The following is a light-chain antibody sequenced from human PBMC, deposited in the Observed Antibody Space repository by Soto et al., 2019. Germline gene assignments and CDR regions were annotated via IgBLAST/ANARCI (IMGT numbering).Light chain of an antibody. J-gene: IGKJ1*01. Sequence: DIVMTQTPLSSAVTLGQPTSISCRSNQSVVHSDGNTYLSWLQQRPGQPPRLLIHPISNRFSGVPDRFSGSGAGTDFTMKISRVEAEDVGVYYCMQATQSWTFGQGTKVEIK. CDR2: PIS. CDR3: MQATQSWT. CDR1: QSVVHSDGNTY. V-gene: IGKV2-24*01.